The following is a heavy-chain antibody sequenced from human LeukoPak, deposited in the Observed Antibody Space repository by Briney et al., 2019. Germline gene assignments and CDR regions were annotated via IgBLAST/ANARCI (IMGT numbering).Heavy chain of an antibody. V-gene: IGHV3-23*01. D-gene: IGHD1/OR15-1a*01. Sequence: GGSLRLSCAASGFTFSSYATSWVRQAPGKGLEWVSAISGSGGSTYYADSVKGRFTISRDNSKNTLYLQMNSLRAEDTAVYYCAKELPGITGTGLDPWAREPWSPSPQ. CDR3: AKELPGITGTGLDP. CDR2: ISGSGGST. J-gene: IGHJ5*02. CDR1: GFTFSSYA.